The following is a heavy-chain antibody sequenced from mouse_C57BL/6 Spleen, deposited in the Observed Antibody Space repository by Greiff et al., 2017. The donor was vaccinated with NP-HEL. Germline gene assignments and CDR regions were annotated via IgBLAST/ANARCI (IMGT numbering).Heavy chain of an antibody. CDR2: IRSKSSNYAT. Sequence: EVKVVESGGGLVQPKGSLKLSCAASGFTFNTYAMHWVRQAPGKGLEWAARIRSKSSNYATYYADSVKDRFTISRDDSQSMLYLQMNNLKTEDTAMYYCVRDDYYGSSPLAYWGQGTLVTVSA. J-gene: IGHJ3*01. CDR1: GFTFNTYA. CDR3: VRDDYYGSSPLAY. D-gene: IGHD1-1*01. V-gene: IGHV10-3*01.